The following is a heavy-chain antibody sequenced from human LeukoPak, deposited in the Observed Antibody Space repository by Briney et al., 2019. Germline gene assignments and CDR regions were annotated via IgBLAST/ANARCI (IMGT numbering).Heavy chain of an antibody. J-gene: IGHJ4*02. Sequence: SETLSLTCTVSGGSIRGYYCNWLRQPPGEGLEWIGFIYSSGSTAYNPSLKSRVTISVDTSKNQFSLKLSSVTAADTAVYYCARRGDYSGSGSYYPFDYWGQGTLVTVSS. CDR2: IYSSGST. D-gene: IGHD3-10*01. V-gene: IGHV4-59*01. CDR1: GGSIRGYY. CDR3: ARRGDYSGSGSYYPFDY.